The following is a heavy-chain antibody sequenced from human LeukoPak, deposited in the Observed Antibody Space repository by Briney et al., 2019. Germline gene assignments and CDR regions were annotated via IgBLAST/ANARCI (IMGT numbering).Heavy chain of an antibody. CDR1: GFTFSSYA. CDR2: ISGSGGST. Sequence: GRSLRLSCVASGFTFSSYAMSWVRQAPGKGLEWVSAISGSGGSTYYADSVKGRFTISRDNAKNSLYLQMNSLRVEDTAVYYCARDYYDSSGPAYWGQGTLVTVSS. D-gene: IGHD3-22*01. J-gene: IGHJ4*02. V-gene: IGHV3-23*01. CDR3: ARDYYDSSGPAY.